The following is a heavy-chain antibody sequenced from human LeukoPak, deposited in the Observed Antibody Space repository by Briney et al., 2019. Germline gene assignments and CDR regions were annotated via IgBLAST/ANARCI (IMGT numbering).Heavy chain of an antibody. CDR3: ARVPYCSGGSCYPTYYYYYMDV. D-gene: IGHD2-15*01. CDR2: INHSGST. Sequence: PSETLSLTCAVYGGSFSGYYWSWIRQPPGKGLEWIGEINHSGSTNYNPSLKSRVTISVDTSKNQSSLKLSSVTAADTAVYYCARVPYCSGGSCYPTYYYYYMDVWGKGTTVTVSS. V-gene: IGHV4-34*01. J-gene: IGHJ6*03. CDR1: GGSFSGYY.